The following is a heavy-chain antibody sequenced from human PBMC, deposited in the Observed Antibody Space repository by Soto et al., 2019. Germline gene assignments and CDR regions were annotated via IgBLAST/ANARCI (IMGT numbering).Heavy chain of an antibody. V-gene: IGHV3-30*18. CDR1: GFTFSSYG. D-gene: IGHD5-12*01. CDR3: AKASTESVATENDY. J-gene: IGHJ4*02. CDR2: ISYDGSNK. Sequence: QVQLVESGGGVVQPGRSLRLSCAASGFTFSSYGMHWVRQAPGKGLEWVAVISYDGSNKYYADSVKGRFTISRDNSKNTLYLQMNSLRAEDTAVYYCAKASTESVATENDYWGQGTLVTVSS.